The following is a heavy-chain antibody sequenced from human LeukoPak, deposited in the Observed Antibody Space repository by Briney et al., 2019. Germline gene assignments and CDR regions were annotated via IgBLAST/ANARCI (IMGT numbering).Heavy chain of an antibody. CDR3: AREKVVVAAMGYFDY. CDR1: GYTFTSYG. Sequence: GASVKVSCKASGYTFTSYGISWVRQAPGQGLEWMGWISAYNGNTNYAQKLQGRVTMTTDTSTSTAYMELRSLRSDDTAVYYCAREKVVVAAMGYFDYWGQGTLVTVSS. CDR2: ISAYNGNT. J-gene: IGHJ4*02. D-gene: IGHD2-15*01. V-gene: IGHV1-18*01.